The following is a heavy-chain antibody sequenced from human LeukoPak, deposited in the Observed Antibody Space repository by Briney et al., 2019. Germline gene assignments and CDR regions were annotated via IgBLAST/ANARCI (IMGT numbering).Heavy chain of an antibody. CDR2: ITGSDDRT. CDR3: AKGPQLNSGYHPNY. J-gene: IGHJ4*02. V-gene: IGHV3-23*01. CDR1: GFTFSSVA. D-gene: IGHD5-18*01. Sequence: GGSLRLSFAASGFTFSSVAMTWVRQAPGKGLEWVSTITGSDDRTYYADSVKGRFTISRDYSKNTVHLQMNSLRVEDTAIFYCAKGPQLNSGYHPNYWGQGVLVTVSS.